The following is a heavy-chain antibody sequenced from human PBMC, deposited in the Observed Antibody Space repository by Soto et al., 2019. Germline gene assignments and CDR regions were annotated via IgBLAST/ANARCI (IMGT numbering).Heavy chain of an antibody. V-gene: IGHV1-69*01. D-gene: IGHD1-26*01. CDR3: ARDGGRHSVGIDY. J-gene: IGHJ4*02. Sequence: QVQLVQSGAEVKKPGSSVKVSCKASGGTFSSYSINWVRQAPGQGLEWMGEIIPIFGTATYAQKLQGRVTITADESTSTAYMELSSLRSEEAAVYYCARDGGRHSVGIDYWGQGTLVTVSS. CDR1: GGTFSSYS. CDR2: IIPIFGTA.